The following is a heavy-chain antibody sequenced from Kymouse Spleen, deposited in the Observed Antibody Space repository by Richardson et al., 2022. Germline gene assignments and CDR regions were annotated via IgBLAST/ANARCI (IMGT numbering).Heavy chain of an antibody. CDR3: AKKKLGFDY. D-gene: IGHD6-6*01. CDR1: GFTFSSYG. V-gene: IGHV3-30*18. CDR2: ISYDGSNK. Sequence: QVQLVESGGGVVQPGRSLRLSCAASGFTFSSYGMHWVRQAPGKGLEWVAVISYDGSNKYYADSVKGRFTISRDNSKNTLYLQMNSLRAEDTAVYYCAKKKLGFDYWGQGTLVTVSS. J-gene: IGHJ4*02.